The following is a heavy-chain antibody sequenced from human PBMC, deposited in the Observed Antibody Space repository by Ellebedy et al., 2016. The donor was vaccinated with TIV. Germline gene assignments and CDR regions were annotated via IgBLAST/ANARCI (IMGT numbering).Heavy chain of an antibody. Sequence: GESLKISCKGSGYSFTSYWISWVRQMPGKGLEWMGRIDPSDSYTNYSPSFQGHVTISADKSISTAYLQWSSLKASDTAMYYCARHGWNYRFGINDNWFDPWGQGTLVTVSS. V-gene: IGHV5-10-1*01. CDR3: ARHGWNYRFGINDNWFDP. D-gene: IGHD1-7*01. J-gene: IGHJ5*02. CDR2: IDPSDSYT. CDR1: GYSFTSYW.